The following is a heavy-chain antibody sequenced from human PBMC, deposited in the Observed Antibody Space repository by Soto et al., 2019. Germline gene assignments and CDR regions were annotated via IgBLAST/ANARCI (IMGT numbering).Heavy chain of an antibody. V-gene: IGHV3-13*05. CDR2: IGTAGDP. D-gene: IGHD5-18*01. CDR3: ARAVNSYGPSFDY. J-gene: IGHJ4*02. Sequence: LTLSCGASGFTFSRYDMHWFRQATGKGLEWVSAIGTAGDPYYPGSVKGRFTISRENAKNSLYLQMNSLRAGDTAVYYCARAVNSYGPSFDYWGQGTMVTVSS. CDR1: GFTFSRYD.